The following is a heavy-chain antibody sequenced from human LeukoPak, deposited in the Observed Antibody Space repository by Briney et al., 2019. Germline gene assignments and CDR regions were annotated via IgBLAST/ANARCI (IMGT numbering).Heavy chain of an antibody. CDR2: MNPSGST. CDR1: GGSFSGYY. Sequence: SHTLSLTCAVYGGSFSGYYWASISQTPGKGLEWIGEMNPSGSTNYNPSLKSRVTISVDTSTNQFSLNLSSVTAADTAVYYCARGRQDVTMMVVVMTGVSYYLDVWGKGTTVTVS. J-gene: IGHJ6*03. D-gene: IGHD3-22*01. V-gene: IGHV4-34*01. CDR3: ARGRQDVTMMVVVMTGVSYYLDV.